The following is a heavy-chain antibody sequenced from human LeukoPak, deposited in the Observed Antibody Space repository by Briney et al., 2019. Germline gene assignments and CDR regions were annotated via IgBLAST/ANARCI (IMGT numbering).Heavy chain of an antibody. J-gene: IGHJ5*02. CDR2: IYYSGST. CDR1: GGSISSYY. D-gene: IGHD3-22*01. V-gene: IGHV4-59*01. Sequence: ASETLSLTCTVSGGSISSYYWSWIRQPPGKGLEWIGYIYYSGSTNYNPSLKSRVTISVDTSKNQFSLKLSSVTAADTAVYYCARSRYYYDSSGNNWFDPWGQGTLVTVSS. CDR3: ARSRYYYDSSGNNWFDP.